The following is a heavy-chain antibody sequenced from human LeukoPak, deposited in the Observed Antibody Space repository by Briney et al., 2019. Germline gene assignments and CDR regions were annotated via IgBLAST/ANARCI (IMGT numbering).Heavy chain of an antibody. CDR2: ISGYGGST. J-gene: IGHJ4*02. CDR3: AKAPGFCSTTSCPGDY. Sequence: GGSLRLSCAASGFTFADYAMHWVRQAPGKGLEWVSLISGYGGSTYYAGSVKGRFTISRDNSKSSLYLQMSSLRTEDTALYYCAKAPGFCSTTSCPGDYWGQGTLVTVSS. CDR1: GFTFADYA. V-gene: IGHV3-43*02. D-gene: IGHD2-2*01.